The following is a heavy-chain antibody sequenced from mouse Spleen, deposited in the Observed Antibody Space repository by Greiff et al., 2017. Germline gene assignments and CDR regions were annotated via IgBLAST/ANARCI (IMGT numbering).Heavy chain of an antibody. V-gene: IGHV1-69*01. CDR3: ARMQYFDV. CDR1: GYTFTSYW. Sequence: QVHVKQPGAELVMPGASVKLSCKASGYTFTSYWMHWVKQRPGQGLEWIGEIDPSDSYTNYNQKFKGKATLTVDKSSSTAYMQLSSLTSEDSAVYYCARMQYFDVWGAGTTVTVSS. CDR2: IDPSDSYT. J-gene: IGHJ1*01. D-gene: IGHD6-5*01.